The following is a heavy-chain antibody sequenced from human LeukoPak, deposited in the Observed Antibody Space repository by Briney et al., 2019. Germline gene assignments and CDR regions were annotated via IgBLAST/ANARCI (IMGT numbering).Heavy chain of an antibody. V-gene: IGHV1-18*01. CDR1: GYTFTSYG. Sequence: ASVKVSCKASGYTFTSYGISWVRQAPGQGLEWMGWISAYNGNTNYAQKLQGRVTMTTDTSTSTAYMELRSLRSDDTAVYYCARWSLDPVVRLSRFDYWGQGTLVTVSS. D-gene: IGHD2/OR15-2a*01. CDR2: ISAYNGNT. CDR3: ARWSLDPVVRLSRFDY. J-gene: IGHJ4*02.